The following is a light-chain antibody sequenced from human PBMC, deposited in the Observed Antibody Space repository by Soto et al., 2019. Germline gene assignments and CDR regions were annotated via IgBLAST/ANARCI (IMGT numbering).Light chain of an antibody. J-gene: IGKJ4*01. V-gene: IGKV2-28*01. CDR2: LGA. Sequence: DIVMTQSPLSLPVTPGEPASISCRSSQSLLHSNVYNYLDWYLQKPGQSPQLLIYLGANLASGVPDRFSGSGSGTDFTLKISRVEAEDVGVYYCMQALQTPTFGGGTKVEIK. CDR3: MQALQTPT. CDR1: QSLLHSNVYNY.